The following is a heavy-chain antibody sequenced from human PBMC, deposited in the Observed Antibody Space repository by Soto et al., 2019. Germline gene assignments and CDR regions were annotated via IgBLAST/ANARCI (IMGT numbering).Heavy chain of an antibody. Sequence: QVQVVESGGGVVQPGTSLRLSCVASGFSFKSYGMHWVRQAPGKGLEWVALISNDGSNRYYEDSVKGRFTVSRDNSKNTVSLQMNSLRPEDTALYYCAKAMSDTGVDDYWGQGTHVIVSS. V-gene: IGHV3-30*18. CDR2: ISNDGSNR. CDR3: AKAMSDTGVDDY. CDR1: GFSFKSYG. J-gene: IGHJ4*02. D-gene: IGHD7-27*01.